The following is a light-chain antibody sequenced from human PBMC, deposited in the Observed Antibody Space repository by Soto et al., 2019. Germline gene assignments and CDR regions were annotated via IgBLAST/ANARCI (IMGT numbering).Light chain of an antibody. CDR2: EGN. V-gene: IGLV2-23*01. CDR3: GSFVGSASLG. Sequence: QSVLTQPAAVSGSPGQSITFSCTGTTSFVGSYNRVSWYQVHPGKAPKLMIYEGNKRPSGVSNRFSGSTSANTASLTISGLQAEDEADYYCGSFVGSASLGFGGGTKLTVL. CDR1: TSFVGSYNR. J-gene: IGLJ2*01.